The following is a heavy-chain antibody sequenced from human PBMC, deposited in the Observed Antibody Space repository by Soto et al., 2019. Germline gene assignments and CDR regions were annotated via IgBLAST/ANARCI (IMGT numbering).Heavy chain of an antibody. J-gene: IGHJ4*02. Sequence: QLQLQESGPGLVKPSETLSLTCTVSGGSISSRSYYWGWIRPPPGKGLEWIGSIYYSGGTYYYPSLKSRVTKSVDTYTNRFALNLGSVTAADTAGYYRASLSIYGSGPPTGSVYWGQGTLVAVSS. CDR3: ASLSIYGSGPPTGSVY. V-gene: IGHV4-39*01. CDR1: GGSISSRSYY. D-gene: IGHD3-10*01. CDR2: IYYSGGT.